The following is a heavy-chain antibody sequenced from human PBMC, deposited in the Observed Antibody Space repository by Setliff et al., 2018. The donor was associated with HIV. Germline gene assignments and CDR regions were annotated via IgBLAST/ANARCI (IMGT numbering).Heavy chain of an antibody. Sequence: PGGSLRLSCTASGFSVSSNYMSWVRQAPGKGLEWVSVLYSGGNTYYVDSVKGRFTISRDNSNNTVYLQMSSLRAEDTALYYCASRWGRVGYFESWGQGTLVTVSS. CDR2: LYSGGNT. V-gene: IGHV3-66*02. CDR3: ASRWGRVGYFES. D-gene: IGHD1-26*01. CDR1: GFSVSSNY. J-gene: IGHJ4*02.